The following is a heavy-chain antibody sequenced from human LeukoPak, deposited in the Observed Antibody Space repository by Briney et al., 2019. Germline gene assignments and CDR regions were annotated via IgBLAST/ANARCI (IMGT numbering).Heavy chain of an antibody. Sequence: GGSLRLSCAASGFTFSSYAMSWVRQAPGKGLEWVSAISGSGGSTYYADSVKGRFTISRDNSKNTLYLQMSSLRAEDTAVYYCAKARFFGMFGYWGQGTLVTVSS. CDR2: ISGSGGST. CDR3: AKARFFGMFGY. V-gene: IGHV3-23*01. D-gene: IGHD3-10*02. J-gene: IGHJ4*02. CDR1: GFTFSSYA.